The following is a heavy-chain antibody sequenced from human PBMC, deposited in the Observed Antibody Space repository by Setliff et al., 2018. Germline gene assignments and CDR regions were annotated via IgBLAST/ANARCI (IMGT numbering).Heavy chain of an antibody. V-gene: IGHV3-23*01. J-gene: IGHJ6*02. CDR2: ISGSGGST. D-gene: IGHD5-12*01. Sequence: GGSLRLSCAASGFTFNNYGMTWVRQAPGKELEWVSAISGSGGSTYYADSVKGRFTISRDDSNNTLYLQMTSLRAEDTAVYYCAGCGYGQYYAMDVWGQGTTVTVSS. CDR3: AGCGYGQYYAMDV. CDR1: GFTFNNYG.